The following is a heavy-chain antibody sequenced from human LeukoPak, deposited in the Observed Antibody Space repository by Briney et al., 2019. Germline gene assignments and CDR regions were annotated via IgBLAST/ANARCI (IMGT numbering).Heavy chain of an antibody. CDR2: ISAYNGNT. Sequence: ASVNVSCKASGYTFTSYGISWVRQAPGQGLEWMGWISAYNGNTNYAQKLQGRVTMTTDTSTSTAYMELRSLRSDDTAVYYCAREMGITMVRGAANDYWGQGTLVTVSS. CDR1: GYTFTSYG. J-gene: IGHJ4*02. CDR3: AREMGITMVRGAANDY. V-gene: IGHV1-18*01. D-gene: IGHD3-10*01.